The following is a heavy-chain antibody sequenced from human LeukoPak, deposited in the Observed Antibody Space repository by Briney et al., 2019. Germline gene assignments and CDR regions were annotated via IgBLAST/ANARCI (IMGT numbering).Heavy chain of an antibody. D-gene: IGHD3-10*01. CDR1: GFTFSDYY. CDR2: ISSSGSTI. V-gene: IGHV3-11*01. J-gene: IGHJ4*02. CDR3: ARVSYYGSGSYLYYFDY. Sequence: PGGSLRLSCAASGFTFSDYYMSWIRQAPGKGLEWVSYISSSGSTIYYADSVKGRFTISRDNAKNSLYLQMNSLKAEDTAVYYCARVSYYGSGSYLYYFDYWGQGTLVTVSS.